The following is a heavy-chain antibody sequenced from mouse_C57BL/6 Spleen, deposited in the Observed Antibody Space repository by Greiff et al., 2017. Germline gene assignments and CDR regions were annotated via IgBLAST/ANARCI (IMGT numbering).Heavy chain of an antibody. D-gene: IGHD2-5*01. CDR3: ATYYSNYYAMDY. CDR2: IFPGSGST. Sequence: VKVVESGPELVKPGASVKISCKASGYTFPDYYINWVKQRPGQGLEWIGWIFPGSGSTYYTVKFKGKATRTVDKSSSTAYMLLSSLTSEDSAVYFCATYYSNYYAMDYWGQGTSVTVSS. V-gene: IGHV1-75*01. J-gene: IGHJ4*01. CDR1: GYTFPDYY.